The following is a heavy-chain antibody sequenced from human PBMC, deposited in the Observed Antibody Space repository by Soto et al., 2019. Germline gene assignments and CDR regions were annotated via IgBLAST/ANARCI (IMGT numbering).Heavy chain of an antibody. J-gene: IGHJ6*02. Sequence: GASVKVSCKASGGTFSSYAISWVRQAPGQGLEWMGGIIPIFGTANYAQKFQGRVTITADESTSTAYMELSSLRSEDTAVYYCARGVGYSGSYYGSYYYGMDVWGQGTTVTVSS. V-gene: IGHV1-69*13. CDR3: ARGVGYSGSYYGSYYYGMDV. D-gene: IGHD1-26*01. CDR1: GGTFSSYA. CDR2: IIPIFGTA.